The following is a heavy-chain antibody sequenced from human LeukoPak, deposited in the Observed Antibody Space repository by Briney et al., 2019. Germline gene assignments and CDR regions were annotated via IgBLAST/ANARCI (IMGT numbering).Heavy chain of an antibody. CDR3: ARANHYDSTQDYFDY. CDR2: IYYSGST. CDR1: GDSISTSSYY. V-gene: IGHV4-39*01. J-gene: IGHJ4*02. Sequence: SETLSLTCSVSGDSISTSSYYWGWIRQPPGKGLEWIGTIYYSGSTYYNPSLTSRVTISVDTSKNQFSLKLSSVTAADTAVYYCARANHYDSTQDYFDYWGQGTLVTVSS. D-gene: IGHD3-22*01.